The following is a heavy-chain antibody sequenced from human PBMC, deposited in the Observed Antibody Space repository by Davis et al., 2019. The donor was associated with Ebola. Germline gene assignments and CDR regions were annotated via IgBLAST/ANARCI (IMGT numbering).Heavy chain of an antibody. V-gene: IGHV5-51*01. J-gene: IGHJ4*02. CDR3: ALCLLHSGSYFGHLREFDY. CDR1: GYSFTSYW. Sequence: PGGSLRLSCKGSGYSFTSYWIGWVRQMPGKGLEWMGIIYPGDSDTRYSPSFQGQVTISADKSISTAYLQWSSLKASDTAMYYCALCLLHSGSYFGHLREFDYWGQGTLVTVSS. CDR2: IYPGDSDT. D-gene: IGHD1-26*01.